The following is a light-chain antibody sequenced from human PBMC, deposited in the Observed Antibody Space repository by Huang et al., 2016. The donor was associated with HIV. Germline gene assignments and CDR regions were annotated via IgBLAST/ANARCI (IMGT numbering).Light chain of an antibody. CDR3: QQYYSAAYT. J-gene: IGKJ2*01. CDR1: QTILYNSNNKNS. CDR2: WAS. Sequence: DIVMTQSPDSLAVSLGERVTINCKSSQTILYNSNNKNSLAWFQQIPGQPPKLLIYWASTRVSGVPDRFSGSGSGTDFTLTISSLQAEDVALYHCQQYYSAAYTFGQGTKLEIK. V-gene: IGKV4-1*01.